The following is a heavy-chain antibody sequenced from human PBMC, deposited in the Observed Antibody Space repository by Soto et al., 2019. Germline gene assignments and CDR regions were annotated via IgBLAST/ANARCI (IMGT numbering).Heavy chain of an antibody. V-gene: IGHV4-59*01. CDR3: ARAQMVLTRSYFDS. CDR1: DGSISNFY. CDR2: ISSSGNT. J-gene: IGHJ4*02. D-gene: IGHD3-22*01. Sequence: SETLSLTCTVSDGSISNFYWSWIRQPPGKGLEWIGYISSSGNTNYNPSLKSRVSISVDTSKNQFSLNLTSVTAADTAVYYCARAQMVLTRSYFDSWGQGTPLTVSS.